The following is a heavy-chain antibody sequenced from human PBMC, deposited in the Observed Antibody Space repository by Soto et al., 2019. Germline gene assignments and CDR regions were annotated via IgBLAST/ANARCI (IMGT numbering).Heavy chain of an antibody. D-gene: IGHD5-12*01. CDR2: ISPDVRTT. J-gene: IGHJ4*02. CDR1: GFLFSHYC. Sequence: XGSLRLSCAASGFLFSHYCMHGVRQAPGKGLVWVSRISPDVRTTTYADSVKGRFTISRDNAKSTLYLQMNSLTVEDGAVYYCADSWLPTSYWGPGTLVTVSS. CDR3: ADSWLPTSY. V-gene: IGHV3-74*01.